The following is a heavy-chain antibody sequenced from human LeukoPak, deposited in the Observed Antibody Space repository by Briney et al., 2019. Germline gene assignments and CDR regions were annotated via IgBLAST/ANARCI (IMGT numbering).Heavy chain of an antibody. V-gene: IGHV4-39*01. D-gene: IGHD3-3*01. CDR2: IYYSGST. J-gene: IGHJ6*03. Sequence: SETLSLTCTVSGGSISSSSYYWGWIRQPPGKRLEWIGSIYYSGSTYYNPSLKSRVTISVDTSKNQFSLKLSSVTAADTAVYYCARISYYDFWSGYYYYYMDVWGKGTTVTVSS. CDR3: ARISYYDFWSGYYYYYMDV. CDR1: GGSISSSSYY.